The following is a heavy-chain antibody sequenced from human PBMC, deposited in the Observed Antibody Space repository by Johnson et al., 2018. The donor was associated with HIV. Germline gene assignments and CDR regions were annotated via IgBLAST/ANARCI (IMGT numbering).Heavy chain of an antibody. J-gene: IGHJ3*02. V-gene: IGHV3-11*01. D-gene: IGHD3-22*01. CDR2: ITSSGTSS. Sequence: QVQLVESGGGLVKPGGSLRLSCAASGFTFSDYYMTWIRQAPGKGLEWLSYITSSGTSSYYADSVKGRLTISRDNAKNSLYLQMNSLRAEDTALYYCARSVGYYDSSAYYYVDAFDIWGQGTMVTVSS. CDR1: GFTFSDYY. CDR3: ARSVGYYDSSAYYYVDAFDI.